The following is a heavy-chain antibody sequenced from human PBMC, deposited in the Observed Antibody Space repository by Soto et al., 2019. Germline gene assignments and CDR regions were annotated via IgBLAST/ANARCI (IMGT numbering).Heavy chain of an antibody. D-gene: IGHD6-19*01. Sequence: GASVKVSCKASGYTFTCYYMHWVRQAPGQGLEWMGIINPSGGSTSYAQKFQGRVTMTRDTSTSTVYMELSSLRSEDTAVYYCARDLSIAVAGTWWFDPWGQGTLVTVSS. CDR3: ARDLSIAVAGTWWFDP. CDR2: INPSGGST. J-gene: IGHJ5*02. CDR1: GYTFTCYY. V-gene: IGHV1-46*01.